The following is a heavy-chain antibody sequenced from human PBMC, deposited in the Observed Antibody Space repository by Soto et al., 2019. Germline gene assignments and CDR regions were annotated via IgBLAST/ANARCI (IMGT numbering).Heavy chain of an antibody. CDR2: IYYSGGT. Sequence: SETLSLSCTVSGGSISSYYWSWIRQPPGKGLEWIGYIYYSGGTNYNPSLKSRVTISVDTSKNQFSLKLSSVTAADTAVYYCARDAIYDYIWGSYRLFDYWGQGTLVTVSS. D-gene: IGHD3-16*02. J-gene: IGHJ4*02. CDR1: GGSISSYY. CDR3: ARDAIYDYIWGSYRLFDY. V-gene: IGHV4-59*01.